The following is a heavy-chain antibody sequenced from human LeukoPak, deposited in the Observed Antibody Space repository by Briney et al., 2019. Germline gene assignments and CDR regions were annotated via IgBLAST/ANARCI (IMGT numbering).Heavy chain of an antibody. CDR3: ARVPDY. CDR2: MYSGGTT. V-gene: IGHV3-53*01. J-gene: IGHJ4*02. Sequence: GGSLRLSCAASGFTVSSNYMSWVRQALGKGLEWVSLMYSGGTTSYADSVKGRFTISRDNSKNTVYLQMNSLRAEDTAVYYCARVPDYWGQGTLVTVSS. CDR1: GFTVSSNY.